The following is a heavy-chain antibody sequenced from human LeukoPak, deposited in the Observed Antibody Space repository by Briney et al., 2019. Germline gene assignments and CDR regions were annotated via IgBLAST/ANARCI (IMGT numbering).Heavy chain of an antibody. CDR2: ISSSSSYI. CDR3: AKLRVRWVRNVIDY. Sequence: PGGSLRLSCAASGFTFSSYSMNWVRQAPGKGLEWVSSISSSSSYIYYADSVKGRFTISRDNAKNSLYLQMNSLRAEDTAVYYCAKLRVRWVRNVIDYWGQGTLVTVSS. D-gene: IGHD5-24*01. CDR1: GFTFSSYS. V-gene: IGHV3-21*01. J-gene: IGHJ4*02.